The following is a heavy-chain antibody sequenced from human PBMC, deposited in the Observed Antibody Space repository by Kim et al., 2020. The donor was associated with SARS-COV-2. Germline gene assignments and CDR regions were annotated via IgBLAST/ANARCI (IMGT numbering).Heavy chain of an antibody. V-gene: IGHV4-30-2*01. J-gene: IGHJ6*02. D-gene: IGHD3-10*01. CDR2: IDDSGRT. CDR3: ARGYGSGSPYGMDV. Sequence: SETLSLTCAVSGGSISSGGYSWSWIRQPPGKGLEWIGYIDDSGRTYHNPPHKSRVTISVDRSKNQCSLKLSSVPAADTAVYYCARGYGSGSPYGMDVWGQGTPVTVSS. CDR1: GGSISSGGYS.